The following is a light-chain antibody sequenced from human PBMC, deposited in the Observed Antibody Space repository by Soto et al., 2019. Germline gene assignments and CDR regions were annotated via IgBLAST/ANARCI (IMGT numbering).Light chain of an antibody. CDR2: KAS. Sequence: DIQMTQSPSTLSASVGDRVTITCRASQSIKSWLAWYQQKAGQAPKLLIYKASNLENGVPSRFCGTGSGTEFSLSVSSLQPVDFATYYCQQYNSYPHTFGQGTKLEIK. CDR1: QSIKSW. V-gene: IGKV1-5*03. J-gene: IGKJ2*01. CDR3: QQYNSYPHT.